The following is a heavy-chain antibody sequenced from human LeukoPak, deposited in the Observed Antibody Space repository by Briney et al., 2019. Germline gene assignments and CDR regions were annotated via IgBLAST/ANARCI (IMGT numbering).Heavy chain of an antibody. CDR1: GFTFSRYA. D-gene: IGHD2-21*02. V-gene: IGHV3-23*01. J-gene: IGHJ4*02. CDR2: ISGSGGST. Sequence: GGSLRLSCAASGFTFSRYAMSWGRQAPGKGVEGVSAISGSGGSTYYADSVKGRFTISRDNSKNTLYLQMNSLRAEDTAVYYCAKGLGDYTFDYWGQGTLVTVSS. CDR3: AKGLGDYTFDY.